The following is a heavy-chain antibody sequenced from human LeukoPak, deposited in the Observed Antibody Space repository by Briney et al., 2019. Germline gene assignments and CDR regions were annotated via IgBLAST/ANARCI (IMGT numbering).Heavy chain of an antibody. V-gene: IGHV3-23*01. CDR1: GFTFSSYG. J-gene: IGHJ4*02. CDR3: ARVVGCGGDCYSGISDY. CDR2: ISGSGGST. Sequence: PGGTLRLSCAASGFTFSSYGMSWVRQAPGKGLEWVSGISGSGGSTYYADSVKGRFTISRDNSKNTLYLQMNSLRAEDTAVYYCARVVGCGGDCYSGISDYWGQGTLVTVSS. D-gene: IGHD2-21*02.